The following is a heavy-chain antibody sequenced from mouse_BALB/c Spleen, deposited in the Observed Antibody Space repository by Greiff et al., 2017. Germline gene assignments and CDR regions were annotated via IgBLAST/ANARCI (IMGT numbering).Heavy chain of an antibody. Sequence: EVQLQESGTVLARPGASVKMSCKASGYTFTSYWMHWVKQRPGQGLEWIGAIYPGNSDTSYNQKFKGKAKLTAVTSTSTAYMELSSLTNEDSAVYYCTRAYYGNYVGVWFAYWGQGTLVTVSA. CDR3: TRAYYGNYVGVWFAY. CDR1: GYTFTSYW. V-gene: IGHV1-5*01. CDR2: IYPGNSDT. D-gene: IGHD2-10*01. J-gene: IGHJ3*01.